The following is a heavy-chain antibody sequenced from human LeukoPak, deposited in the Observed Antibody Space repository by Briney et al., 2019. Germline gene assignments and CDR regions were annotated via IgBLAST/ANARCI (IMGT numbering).Heavy chain of an antibody. CDR3: ARDIEAAGLFFDY. CDR1: GFTFSSYW. D-gene: IGHD6-13*01. J-gene: IGHJ4*02. V-gene: IGHV3-7*01. CDR2: IKYDGSEK. Sequence: PGGSLRLSCAASGFTFSSYWMSWVRQAPGKGLEWVANIKYDGSEKYYVDSVKGQFTISRDNAKNSLYLQMNSLRAEDTAVYYCARDIEAAGLFFDYWGQGTLVTVSS.